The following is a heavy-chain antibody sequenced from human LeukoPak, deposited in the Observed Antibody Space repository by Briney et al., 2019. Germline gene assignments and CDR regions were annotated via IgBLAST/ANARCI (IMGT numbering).Heavy chain of an antibody. CDR2: IYYSGST. CDR3: ASSYSSSWYYFDY. J-gene: IGHJ4*02. V-gene: IGHV4-30-4*01. Sequence: SETLSLTCTVSGGPISSGDYYWSWIRQPPGKGLEWIGYIYYSGSTYYNPSLKSRVTISVDTSKNQFSLKLSSVTAADTAVYYCASSYSSSWYYFDYWGQGTLVAVS. CDR1: GGPISSGDYY. D-gene: IGHD6-13*01.